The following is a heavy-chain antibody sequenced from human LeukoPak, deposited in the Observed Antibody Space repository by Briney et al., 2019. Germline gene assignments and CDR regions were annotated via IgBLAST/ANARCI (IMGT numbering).Heavy chain of an antibody. CDR1: GYTFTGYY. Sequence: ASVKVSCKASGYTFTGYYMHWARQAPGQGLEWMGWINPNSGGTNYAQKFQGRVTMTRDTSISTAYMELSRLRSDDTAVYYCASPIAAAGSPPDYWGQGTLVTVSS. D-gene: IGHD6-13*01. V-gene: IGHV1-2*02. CDR2: INPNSGGT. J-gene: IGHJ4*02. CDR3: ASPIAAAGSPPDY.